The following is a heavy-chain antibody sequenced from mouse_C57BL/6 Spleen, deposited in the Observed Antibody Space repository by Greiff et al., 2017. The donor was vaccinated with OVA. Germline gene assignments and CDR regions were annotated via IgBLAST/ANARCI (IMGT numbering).Heavy chain of an antibody. CDR3: ARDFDYGGLFAY. D-gene: IGHD2-4*01. V-gene: IGHV1-69*01. CDR1: GYTFTSYW. CDR2: IDPSDSYT. J-gene: IGHJ3*01. Sequence: QVQLQQPGAELVMPGASVKLSCKASGYTFTSYWMHWVKQRPGQGLEWIGEIDPSDSYTNYNQKFKGKSTLTVDKSSSTAYMQLSSLTSEDSAVYYCARDFDYGGLFAYWGQGTLVTVSA.